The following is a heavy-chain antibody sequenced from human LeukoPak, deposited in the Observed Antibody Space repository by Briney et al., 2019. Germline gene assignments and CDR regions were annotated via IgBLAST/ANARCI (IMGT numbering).Heavy chain of an antibody. Sequence: GGSLRLSCAASGFTFSSYAMSWVRQAPGRGLEWVAVISDDGNHKYYADSVKGRFTISRDNSKNTLYLQMDSLRTEDTAVYYCASRPVTDPWYSSGWYFGVDGGQGTLVTVSS. CDR1: GFTFSSYA. CDR2: ISDDGNHK. J-gene: IGHJ4*02. D-gene: IGHD6-19*01. CDR3: ASRPVTDPWYSSGWYFGVD. V-gene: IGHV3-30-3*01.